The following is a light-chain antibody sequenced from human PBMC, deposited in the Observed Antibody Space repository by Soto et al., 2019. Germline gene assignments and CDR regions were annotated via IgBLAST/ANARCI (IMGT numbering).Light chain of an antibody. J-gene: IGKJ2*01. CDR2: WAS. CDR1: QSVLYSSNNKNY. Sequence: DIVMTQSPDSLAVSLGERATIHCKSSQSVLYSSNNKNYLAWYQQRPGQPPKLLIYWASTRESGVPDRFSGSGSGTDFTLTITSLQAEDVAVYYCQHYESTPPTFGQGTKLEIK. V-gene: IGKV4-1*01. CDR3: QHYESTPPT.